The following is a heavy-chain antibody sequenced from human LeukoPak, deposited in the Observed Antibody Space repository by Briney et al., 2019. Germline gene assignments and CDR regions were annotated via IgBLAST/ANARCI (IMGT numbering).Heavy chain of an antibody. V-gene: IGHV3-30*02. CDR1: GFTFSSYG. CDR2: IRYDGSNK. CDR3: ARLPAYCSSTSCYYDY. Sequence: GGSLRLSCAASGFTFSSYGMHWVRQAPGKGLEWVAFIRYDGSNKYYADSVKGRFTISRDNSKNTLYLQMNSLRAEDTAVYYCARLPAYCSSTSCYYDYWGQGTLVTVSS. J-gene: IGHJ4*02. D-gene: IGHD2-2*01.